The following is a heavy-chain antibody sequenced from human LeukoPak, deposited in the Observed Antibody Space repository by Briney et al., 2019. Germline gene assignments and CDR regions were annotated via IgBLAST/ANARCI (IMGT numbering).Heavy chain of an antibody. J-gene: IGHJ4*02. CDR3: AKDPGVSSSWAATLFDY. Sequence: GGSLRLSCAASGFTFGYYAMSWVRQAPGEGLEWVSAISGSGGSTYYADSVKGRFTISRDNSKNTLYLQMNSLRAEDTAVYYCAKDPGVSSSWAATLFDYWGQGTLVTVSS. V-gene: IGHV3-23*01. CDR1: GFTFGYYA. D-gene: IGHD6-13*01. CDR2: ISGSGGST.